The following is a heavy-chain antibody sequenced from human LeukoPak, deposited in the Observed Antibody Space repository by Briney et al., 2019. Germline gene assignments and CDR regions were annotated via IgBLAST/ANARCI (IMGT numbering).Heavy chain of an antibody. J-gene: IGHJ4*02. CDR3: TTAPHYCSGGSCYVFV. CDR2: VKSKTDGRTT. V-gene: IGHV3-15*01. D-gene: IGHD2-15*01. CDR1: GFTFNDAF. Sequence: GGPLTLSCAGSGFTFNDAFMSWLGHAPGQGWEWGGRVKSKTDGRTTHHAAPVKGRFTISRDHSKNTLYLPTNSLNTEDTAVYYRTTAPHYCSGGSCYVFVWGQGTLVTVSS.